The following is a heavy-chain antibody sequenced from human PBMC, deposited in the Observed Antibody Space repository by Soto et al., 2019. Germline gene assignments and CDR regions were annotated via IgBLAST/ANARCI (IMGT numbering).Heavy chain of an antibody. CDR3: VRGIDSSFDY. J-gene: IGHJ4*02. D-gene: IGHD6-13*01. V-gene: IGHV6-1*01. CDR1: GDSVSSNRAA. CDR2: PYYRSKWSN. Sequence: PSQTLSLTCVISGDSVSSNRAAWNWVRQSPSRGLEWLGSPYYRSKWSNDYALSVNSRITVNPDTSKNQFSLQLNSVTPQDTAVHCHVRGIDSSFDYWGQGTQVTVSS.